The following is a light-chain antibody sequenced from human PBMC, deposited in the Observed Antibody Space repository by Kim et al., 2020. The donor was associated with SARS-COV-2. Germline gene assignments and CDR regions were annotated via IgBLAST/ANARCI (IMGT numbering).Light chain of an antibody. CDR1: QDINNY. CDR3: QQYGNLPT. J-gene: IGKJ4*01. CDR2: DAS. Sequence: DIQLTQSPSSLSASVGDRVTITCQASQDINNYLNWYQQKPGKAPNLLIYDASKLETVVPSRFSGSGSGTEFTLTISSLQPEDIASYYCQQYGNLPTFGGGTKVDIK. V-gene: IGKV1-33*01.